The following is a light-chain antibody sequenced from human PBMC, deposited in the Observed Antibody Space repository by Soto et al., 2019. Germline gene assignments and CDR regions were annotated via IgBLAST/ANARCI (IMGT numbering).Light chain of an antibody. V-gene: IGLV1-40*01. Sequence: QSVLTQPPSVSGAPGQRVTISCTGSSSSIGADYDVHWYQQLPGTAPKLLIFNNNNRPSGVPNRFSGSKSGTAASLAITGLQPEDEADYYCQSYDSSLSGSEIFGGGTQLTVL. J-gene: IGLJ2*01. CDR3: QSYDSSLSGSEI. CDR2: NNN. CDR1: SSSIGADYD.